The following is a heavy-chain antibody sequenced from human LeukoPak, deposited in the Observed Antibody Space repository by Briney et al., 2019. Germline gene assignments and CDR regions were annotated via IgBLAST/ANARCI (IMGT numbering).Heavy chain of an antibody. Sequence: TGGCLRLSCAASGFTFSSDGMHWGREAPGKGLEWVAVIWYDGSNKYYADSVKGRFTISSDNSKTTLYLHMHSLSAEATAVYSCARESSFGRYYYYGMDVWGQGTTVTVSS. CDR3: ARESSFGRYYYYGMDV. D-gene: IGHD3-3*01. J-gene: IGHJ6*02. CDR2: IWYDGSNK. V-gene: IGHV3-33*01. CDR1: GFTFSSDG.